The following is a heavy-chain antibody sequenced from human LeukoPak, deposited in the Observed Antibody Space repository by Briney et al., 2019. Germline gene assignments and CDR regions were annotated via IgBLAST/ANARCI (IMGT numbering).Heavy chain of an antibody. CDR2: IYYSGTT. CDR3: ARAPSIAAALRPFDY. CDR1: GGSVSSGDYY. V-gene: IGHV4-61*08. D-gene: IGHD6-13*01. J-gene: IGHJ4*02. Sequence: PSETLSLTCTVSGGSVSSGDYYWSWIRQPPGKGLEWIGYIYYSGTTYYNPSLKSRVTISVDTSKSQFSLKLSSVTAADTAVYYCARAPSIAAALRPFDYWGQGTLVTVSS.